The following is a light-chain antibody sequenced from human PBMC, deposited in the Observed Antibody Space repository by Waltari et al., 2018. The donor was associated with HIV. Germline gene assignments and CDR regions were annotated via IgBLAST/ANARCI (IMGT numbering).Light chain of an antibody. CDR3: QHYTSSPTWT. Sequence: IVLTQSLGPLSSSPGERATFSCRASQSVSSDLAWYHQRPGQAPRLLIYGASTRATGIPDRFSGSGSGTDFTLTINSLEPEDFAVYYCQHYTSSPTWTFGQGTKVEIK. CDR1: QSVSSD. V-gene: IGKV3-20*01. J-gene: IGKJ1*01. CDR2: GAS.